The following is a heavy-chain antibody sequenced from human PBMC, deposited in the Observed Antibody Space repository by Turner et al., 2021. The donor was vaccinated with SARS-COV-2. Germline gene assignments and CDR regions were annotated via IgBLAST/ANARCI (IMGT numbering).Heavy chain of an antibody. J-gene: IGHJ6*02. Sequence: QVQLVESGGGVVHPGRSLRFSCSASGFTFSSYGTHWVRQAPGKGLEWVAVISYDGSNKYYADSVKGRFTISRDNSKNTLYLQMNSLRAEDTAVYYCAKVSPNRGLRPYYYYYGMDVWGQGTTVTVSS. V-gene: IGHV3-30*18. CDR3: AKVSPNRGLRPYYYYYGMDV. CDR1: GFTFSSYG. CDR2: ISYDGSNK. D-gene: IGHD5-12*01.